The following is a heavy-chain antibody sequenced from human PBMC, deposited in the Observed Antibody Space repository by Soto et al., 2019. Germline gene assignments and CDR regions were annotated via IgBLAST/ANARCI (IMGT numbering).Heavy chain of an antibody. Sequence: GASVKVSCKASVYTFTSYYISWVRQAPGQGLEWMGIINPSGGSTSYAQKFQGRVTMTRDTSTSTVYMELSSLRSEDTAVYYCARFYDSSGLAPDAFDIWGQGTMVTVSS. CDR2: INPSGGST. CDR3: ARFYDSSGLAPDAFDI. J-gene: IGHJ3*02. V-gene: IGHV1-46*01. D-gene: IGHD3-22*01. CDR1: VYTFTSYY.